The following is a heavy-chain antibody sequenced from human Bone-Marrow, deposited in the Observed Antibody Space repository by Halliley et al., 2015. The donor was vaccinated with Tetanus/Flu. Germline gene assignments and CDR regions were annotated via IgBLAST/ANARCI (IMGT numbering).Heavy chain of an antibody. V-gene: IGHV1-46*01. D-gene: IGHD6-19*01. Sequence: ISNPSGGSTSYAQKFQGRVTMTRDTSTSTVYMELSSLRSEDTAVYYCARDSRIAVAGYGMDVWGQGTTVTVSS. J-gene: IGHJ6*02. CDR2: SNPSGGST. CDR3: ARDSRIAVAGYGMDV.